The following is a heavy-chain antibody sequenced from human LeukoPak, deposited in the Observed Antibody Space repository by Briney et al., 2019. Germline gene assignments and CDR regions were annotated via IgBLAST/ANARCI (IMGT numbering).Heavy chain of an antibody. D-gene: IGHD5-12*01. CDR3: ARGEWLPIYYYYYGMDV. V-gene: IGHV1-2*02. CDR2: FNPNSGGT. Sequence: GASVKVSCKASGYTFTGYYMHWVRQAPGQGLEGMGWFNPNSGGTNYAQKFQGRVTMTRDTSISTAYMELSRLRSDDTAVYYCARGEWLPIYYYYYGMDVWGQGTTVTVSS. J-gene: IGHJ6*02. CDR1: GYTFTGYY.